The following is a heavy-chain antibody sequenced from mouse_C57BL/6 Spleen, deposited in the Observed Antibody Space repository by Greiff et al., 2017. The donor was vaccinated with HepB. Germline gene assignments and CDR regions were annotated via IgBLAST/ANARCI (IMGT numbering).Heavy chain of an antibody. CDR2: ISSGGSYT. CDR3: AREGYDYDVAWFAY. V-gene: IGHV5-6*01. D-gene: IGHD2-4*01. Sequence: EVKLVESGGDLVKPGGSLKLSCAASGFTFSSYGMSWVRQTPDKRLEWVATISSGGSYTYYPDSVKGRFTISRDNAKNTLYLQMSSLKSEDTAMYYCAREGYDYDVAWFAYWGQGTLVTVSA. J-gene: IGHJ3*01. CDR1: GFTFSSYG.